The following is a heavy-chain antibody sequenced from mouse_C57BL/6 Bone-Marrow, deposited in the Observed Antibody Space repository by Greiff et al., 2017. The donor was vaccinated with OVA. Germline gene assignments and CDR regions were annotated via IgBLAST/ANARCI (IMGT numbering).Heavy chain of an antibody. D-gene: IGHD2-3*01. CDR1: GFNIKDYY. CDR2: IDPEDGAT. J-gene: IGHJ2*01. V-gene: IGHV14-1*01. Sequence: VQLQQSGAELVRPGASVKLSCTASGFNIKDYYMHWVKQRPEQGLEWIGRIDPEDGATETAPNVKGKAPMTADTSSNTAYLQLSSLTSEDTAVYYCTPDSYYIYFDVWGQGTTLTVSS. CDR3: TPDSYYIYFDV.